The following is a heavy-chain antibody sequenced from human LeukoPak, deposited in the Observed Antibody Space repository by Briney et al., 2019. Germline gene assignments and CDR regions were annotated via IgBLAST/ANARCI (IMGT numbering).Heavy chain of an antibody. CDR1: RFSFSSYW. V-gene: IGHV3-74*01. CDR3: ASDRSYAMDV. Sequence: GGSLRLSCAASRFSFSSYWMHWVRQPPGKALVWVSRIKSDGSSTTYAASVQGRFTISRDNAKNTLYLQMNSLRGEDTAVYYCASDRSYAMDVWGQGTTVTVSS. J-gene: IGHJ6*02. CDR2: IKSDGSST.